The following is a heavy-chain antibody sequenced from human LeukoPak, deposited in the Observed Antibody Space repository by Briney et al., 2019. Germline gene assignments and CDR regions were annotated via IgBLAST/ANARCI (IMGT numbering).Heavy chain of an antibody. D-gene: IGHD6-19*01. CDR2: IRYDGSNK. CDR1: GFTFSSYG. CDR3: AKMESIAVAGDAFDI. Sequence: AGGSLRLSCAASGFTFSSYGMHWVRQAPGKGLEWGAFIRYDGSNKYYADSVKGRFTISRDNSKNTLYLQMNSLRAEDTAVYYCAKMESIAVAGDAFDIWGQGTMVTVSS. V-gene: IGHV3-30*02. J-gene: IGHJ3*02.